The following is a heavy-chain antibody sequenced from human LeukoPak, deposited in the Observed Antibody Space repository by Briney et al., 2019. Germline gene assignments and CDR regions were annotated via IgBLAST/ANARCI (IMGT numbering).Heavy chain of an antibody. Sequence: GSSVKVSCKASADTFSRYAISWVRQAPGQGLEWMGRIIPKFGTAKYAQRFRGRVTITADKSTTTAYMELSSLRSEDTAVYYCARAIYYDVMTGYYDYYSYYMDVWVDGTTVTVSS. CDR1: ADTFSRYA. D-gene: IGHD3-9*01. CDR3: ARAIYYDVMTGYYDYYSYYMDV. V-gene: IGHV1-69*06. CDR2: IIPKFGTA. J-gene: IGHJ6*03.